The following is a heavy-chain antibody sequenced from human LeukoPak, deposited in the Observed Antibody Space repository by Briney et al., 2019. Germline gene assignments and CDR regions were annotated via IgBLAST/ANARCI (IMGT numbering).Heavy chain of an antibody. Sequence: SVKVSCKASGGTFSSYAISWVRQAPGQGLEWMGGTIPIFGTANYAQKFQGRVTITTDESTSTAYMELSSLRSEDTAVYYCARVGVIAAAADDAFDIWGQGTMVTVSS. D-gene: IGHD6-13*01. CDR3: ARVGVIAAAADDAFDI. V-gene: IGHV1-69*05. J-gene: IGHJ3*02. CDR2: TIPIFGTA. CDR1: GGTFSSYA.